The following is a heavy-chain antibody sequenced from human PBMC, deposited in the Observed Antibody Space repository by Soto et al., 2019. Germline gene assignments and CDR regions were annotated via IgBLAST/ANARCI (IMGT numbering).Heavy chain of an antibody. Sequence: SVKVSCKASGGTFSSYAISWVRQAPGQGLEWMGGIIPIFGTANYAQKFQGRVTITADESTSTAYMELSSLRSEDTAVYYCAREKRYYYGSGSYPNWFDPWGQGTLVTVSS. CDR1: GGTFSSYA. V-gene: IGHV1-69*13. CDR3: AREKRYYYGSGSYPNWFDP. D-gene: IGHD3-10*01. J-gene: IGHJ5*02. CDR2: IIPIFGTA.